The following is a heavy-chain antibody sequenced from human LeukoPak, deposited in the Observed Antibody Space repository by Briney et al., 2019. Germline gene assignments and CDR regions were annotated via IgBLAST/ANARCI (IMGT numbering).Heavy chain of an antibody. CDR2: ISSRSSYI. J-gene: IGHJ3*02. CDR1: GFTFSSYT. V-gene: IGHV3-21*01. Sequence: GGSLRHSCAASGFTFSSYTMNWVRQAPGKGLEWVSSISSRSSYIYYADSVKGRFTVSRDNAKNSLYLQMNSLRAEDTAVYYCARDQDSSGYYYGGAFDIWGQGTMVTVSS. CDR3: ARDQDSSGYYYGGAFDI. D-gene: IGHD3-22*01.